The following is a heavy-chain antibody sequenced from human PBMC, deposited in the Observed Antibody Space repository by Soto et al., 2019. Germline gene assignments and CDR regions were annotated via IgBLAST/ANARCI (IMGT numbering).Heavy chain of an antibody. J-gene: IGHJ4*02. D-gene: IGHD6-13*01. Sequence: VQLLESGGGLVQPGGSLRLSCAASGFTFSSYAMSWVRQAPGKGLEWVSAISGSGGSTYYADSVKGRFTISRDNSKNTLYLQMNSMRAEDTAVYYCENPPPGYISSWYGVGYWGQGTLVTVSS. CDR2: ISGSGGST. CDR3: ENPPPGYISSWYGVGY. V-gene: IGHV3-23*01. CDR1: GFTFSSYA.